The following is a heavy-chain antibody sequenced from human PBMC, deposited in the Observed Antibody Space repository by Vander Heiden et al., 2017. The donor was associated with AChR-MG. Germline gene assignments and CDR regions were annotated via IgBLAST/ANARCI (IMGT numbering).Heavy chain of an antibody. J-gene: IGHJ4*02. CDR2: SSGSGNTT. V-gene: IGHV3-23*01. CDR3: AKLSAGSPLDY. CDR1: GFDFSTYV. Sequence: EVQLLESGGGLIQPGGSLRLSCDMSGFDFSTYVMSWVRQAPGKGLEWLANSSGSGNTTYYAPSVKGRFTISRDNSRNTLYLQMNTLRVDDTARYYCAKLSAGSPLDYWGQGALVTVSS. D-gene: IGHD2-15*01.